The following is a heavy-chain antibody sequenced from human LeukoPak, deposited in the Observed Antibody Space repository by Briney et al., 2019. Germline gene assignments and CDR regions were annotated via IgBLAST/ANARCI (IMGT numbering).Heavy chain of an antibody. D-gene: IGHD1-26*01. CDR3: ARDRYSGSYSDY. J-gene: IGHJ4*02. Sequence: GGSLRLFCVASGFSLRGYWMYWVRQAPGKGLMYISRNNGDGSTTNYADVVKGRFTMSRDNVKNTLYLQMNSLRVEDTAVYYCARDRYSGSYSDYWGQGTLVTVSS. V-gene: IGHV3-74*01. CDR1: GFSLRGYW. CDR2: NNGDGSTT.